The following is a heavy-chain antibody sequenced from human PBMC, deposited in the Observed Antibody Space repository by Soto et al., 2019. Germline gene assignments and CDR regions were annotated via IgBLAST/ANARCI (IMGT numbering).Heavy chain of an antibody. CDR2: FHYSANT. D-gene: IGHD3-16*01. J-gene: IGHJ5*02. CDR1: GDSISTYY. V-gene: IGHV4-59*01. CDR3: AKTKEGGFDP. Sequence: QVQLQESGPGLVKPSETLSLTCTVSGDSISTYYWSWIRQPPGKGLEWMGYFHYSANTNYNPSLKCRITISVDTSKNQFSLKLTSVTAADTAVYYCAKTKEGGFDPWGQGILVTVSS.